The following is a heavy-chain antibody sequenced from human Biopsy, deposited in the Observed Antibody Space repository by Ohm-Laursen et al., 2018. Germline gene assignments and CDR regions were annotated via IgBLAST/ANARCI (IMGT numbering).Heavy chain of an antibody. D-gene: IGHD4-11*01. CDR1: GFTLSSYS. V-gene: IGHV3-7*04. CDR3: ARGNGHSA. J-gene: IGHJ5*02. Sequence: LSLTCAASGFTLSSYSMNWVRQTPGKGLEWVAIIREHGNEEFYVDSVKGRFTISGDNARNSVYLQMNSLRAEDTAIYYCARGNGHSAWGQGTLVTVSS. CDR2: IREHGNEE.